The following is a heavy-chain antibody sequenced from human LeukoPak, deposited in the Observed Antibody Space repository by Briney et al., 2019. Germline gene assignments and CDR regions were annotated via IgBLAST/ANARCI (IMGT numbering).Heavy chain of an antibody. D-gene: IGHD6-13*01. CDR3: ARDSAAAGTEGFDY. CDR2: ISACNGNT. Sequence: ASVKVSCKASGYTFTSYGISWVRQAPGQGLEWMGWISACNGNTNYAQKLQGRATMTTDTSTSTAYMELRSLRSDDTAVYYCARDSAAAGTEGFDYWGQGTLVTVSS. CDR1: GYTFTSYG. V-gene: IGHV1-18*01. J-gene: IGHJ4*02.